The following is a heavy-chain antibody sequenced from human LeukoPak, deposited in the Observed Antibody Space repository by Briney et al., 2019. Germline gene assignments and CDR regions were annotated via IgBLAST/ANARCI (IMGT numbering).Heavy chain of an antibody. CDR3: AKGLTYGFDYVDY. V-gene: IGHV3-9*01. CDR1: GFTFDDYA. D-gene: IGHD3-10*01. J-gene: IGHJ4*02. CDR2: ISWNSGSI. Sequence: GRSLRLSCAASGFTFDDYAMLWVRQTPGKGLEWVSGISWNSGSIGYADSVKGRFTISRDNAKNSLYLQMNSLRTEDTALYYCAKGLTYGFDYVDYWGQGTLVTVSS.